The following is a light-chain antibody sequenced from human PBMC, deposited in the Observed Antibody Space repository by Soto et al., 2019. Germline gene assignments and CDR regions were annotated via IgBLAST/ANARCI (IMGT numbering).Light chain of an antibody. Sequence: EIVLTQSPATLSVSPGERATLSCRASQSVSTYLAWYQQKPGQARKLLIYDASNRATGIPARFSGSGSGTDFTLTISSLEPEDFAVYYCQQRSHWPPFTFGPGTKVDIK. CDR3: QQRSHWPPFT. V-gene: IGKV3-11*01. CDR1: QSVSTY. J-gene: IGKJ3*01. CDR2: DAS.